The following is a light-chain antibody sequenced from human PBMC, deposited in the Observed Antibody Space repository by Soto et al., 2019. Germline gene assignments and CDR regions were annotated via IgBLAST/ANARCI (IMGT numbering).Light chain of an antibody. CDR3: QQYNNWPLWT. Sequence: DIRMTQSPSTLSASVGDRVTITCRTNEDISGWLAWYQQKPGKAPKLLIYDASTLESGVPSRFSGTGSGTEFTLTISSLQSEDFAVYYCQQYNNWPLWTFGQGTKVDIK. CDR2: DAS. J-gene: IGKJ1*01. V-gene: IGKV1-5*01. CDR1: EDISGW.